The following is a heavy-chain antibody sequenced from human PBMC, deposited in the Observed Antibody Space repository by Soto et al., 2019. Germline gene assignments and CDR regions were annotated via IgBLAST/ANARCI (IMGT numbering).Heavy chain of an antibody. J-gene: IGHJ5*02. Sequence: QLQLQESGSGLVKPSQTLSLTCTVSGGSISSGGYAWNWIRQAPGKGLEWIGYIYHSGYTLYNPSLTARVTISVDKSKNHFSLNLTSVTAADTAVYYCARDKLEGNWFDPWGQGTLVTVSS. CDR3: ARDKLEGNWFDP. CDR1: GGSISSGGYA. CDR2: IYHSGYT. V-gene: IGHV4-30-2*01.